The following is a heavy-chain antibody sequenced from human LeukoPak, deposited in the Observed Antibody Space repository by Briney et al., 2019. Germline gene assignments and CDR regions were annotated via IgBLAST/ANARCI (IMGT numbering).Heavy chain of an antibody. CDR3: TRDKDWSYDY. CDR2: IRRKVYGGTT. D-gene: IGHD3/OR15-3a*01. J-gene: IGHJ4*02. Sequence: PGGSLRLSCTASGFTFGDHGMGWVRQAPEKGREWVGFIRRKVYGGTTEYAACVRGRFSISRDDSKSIAYLEMNSLKTEDTAVYYCTRDKDWSYDYWGQGTLVTVSS. V-gene: IGHV3-49*04. CDR1: GFTFGDHG.